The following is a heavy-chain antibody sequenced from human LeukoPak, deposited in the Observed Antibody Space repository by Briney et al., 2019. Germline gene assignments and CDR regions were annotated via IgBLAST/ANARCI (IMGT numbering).Heavy chain of an antibody. CDR2: IIPIFGTA. CDR3: ARERGGSCSSTSCYTFRFDP. Sequence: GASVKVSCKASGGTFSSYAISWVRQAPGQGLEWMVGIIPIFGTANYAQKFQGRVTITADESTSTAYMELSSLRSEDTAVYYCARERGGSCSSTSCYTFRFDPWGQGTLVTVSS. V-gene: IGHV1-69*01. D-gene: IGHD2-2*02. J-gene: IGHJ5*02. CDR1: GGTFSSYA.